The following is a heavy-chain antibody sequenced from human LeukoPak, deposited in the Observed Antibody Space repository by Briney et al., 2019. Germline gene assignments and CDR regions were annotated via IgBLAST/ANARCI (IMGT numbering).Heavy chain of an antibody. J-gene: IGHJ3*02. CDR2: IKEDGSDK. D-gene: IGHD1-26*01. V-gene: IGHV3-7*01. CDR1: GLTFSPYW. CDR3: AREVLVSGSYRSDAFDI. Sequence: PGGSLRLSCAASGLTFSPYWMSWVRQAPGRGLEWVANIKEDGSDKQYVDSVRGRFTISRDNAKNSVSLQMDGLRAEDTAVYYCAREVLVSGSYRSDAFDIWGQGTMVTVSS.